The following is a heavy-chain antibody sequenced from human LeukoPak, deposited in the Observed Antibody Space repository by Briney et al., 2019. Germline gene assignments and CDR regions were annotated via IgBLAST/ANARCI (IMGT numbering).Heavy chain of an antibody. CDR3: ATDWATVTELDY. D-gene: IGHD4-17*01. V-gene: IGHV4-39*02. Sequence: SETLSLTCTVSGGSISSSSYYWGWIRQPPGKGLEWIGSIYYSGSTYYNPSLKSRVTISVDTSKNQFSLKLSSVTAADTAVYYCATDWATVTELDYWGQGTLVTVSS. J-gene: IGHJ4*02. CDR2: IYYSGST. CDR1: GGSISSSSYY.